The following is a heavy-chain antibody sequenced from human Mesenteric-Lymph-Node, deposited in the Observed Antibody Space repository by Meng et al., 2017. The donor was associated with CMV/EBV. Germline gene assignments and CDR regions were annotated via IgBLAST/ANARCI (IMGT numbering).Heavy chain of an antibody. D-gene: IGHD1-1*01. CDR1: GFTFSSYG. CDR3: AKDTTPDSRFNFDH. Sequence: ASGFTFSSYGMHWVRQAPGKGLEWVSIIYGGSTRTIYADSVKGRFTISRDDSKRTVYLQMNNLRAEDTAVYFCAKDTTPDSRFNFDHWGQGTLVTVSS. CDR2: IYGGSTRT. J-gene: IGHJ4*02. V-gene: IGHV3-NL1*01.